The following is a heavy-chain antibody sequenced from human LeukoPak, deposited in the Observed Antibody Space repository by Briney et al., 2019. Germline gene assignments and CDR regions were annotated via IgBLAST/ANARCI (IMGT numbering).Heavy chain of an antibody. CDR2: IYYSGST. V-gene: IGHV4-31*03. D-gene: IGHD5-12*01. CDR1: GGSISSGGYY. J-gene: IGHJ4*02. Sequence: SQTLSLTCSVSGGSISSGGYYWSWIRQHPGKGLEWIGYIYYSGSTYYNPSLKSRVTISVDTSKNQFSLKLSSMTAADTAVYYCARAFHSGYDLEGFDYWGQGTLVTVSS. CDR3: ARAFHSGYDLEGFDY.